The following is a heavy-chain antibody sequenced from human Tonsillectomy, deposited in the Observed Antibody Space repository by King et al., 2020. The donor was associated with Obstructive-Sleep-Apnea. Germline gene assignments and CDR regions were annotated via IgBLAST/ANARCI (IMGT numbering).Heavy chain of an antibody. CDR3: ARGGTSSSYFYFDY. CDR2: IYYSGST. J-gene: IGHJ4*02. V-gene: IGHV4-59*02. CDR1: GGSVSRYY. D-gene: IGHD6-6*01. Sequence: VQLQESGPGLVKPSETLSLTCSVSGGSVSRYYWSWIRQPPGKRLQWIGSIYYSGSTNYNPSLKSRVTISVDTSTNQFSLKLSSVTAADTAVYYCARGGTSSSYFYFDYWGQGTLVTVSS.